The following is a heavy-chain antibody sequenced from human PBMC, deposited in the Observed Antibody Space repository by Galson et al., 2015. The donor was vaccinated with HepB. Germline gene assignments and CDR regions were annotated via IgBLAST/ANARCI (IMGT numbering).Heavy chain of an antibody. J-gene: IGHJ6*02. Sequence: SLRLSCAASGFTFSNYEMNWVRQAPGKGLEWVSYISSTGDTIYYADSVKGRFTISRDNAKNSLYLQMNSLRVEDTAVYYCARDQGLWFGEFLVDYHYGMDVWGQGTTVIVAS. V-gene: IGHV3-48*03. CDR1: GFTFSNYE. CDR2: ISSTGDTI. D-gene: IGHD3-10*01. CDR3: ARDQGLWFGEFLVDYHYGMDV.